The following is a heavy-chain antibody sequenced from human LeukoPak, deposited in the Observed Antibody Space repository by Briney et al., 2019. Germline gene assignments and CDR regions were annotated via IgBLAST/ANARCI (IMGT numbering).Heavy chain of an antibody. CDR1: GFTFSSYA. V-gene: IGHV3-30*04. D-gene: IGHD6-13*01. Sequence: PGGSLRLSCAASGFTFSSYAMHWVRQAPGKGLEWVAVISYDGNNKYYGGSVKGRFTISRDNSKNTLYLQMNILRAEDTAMYSCAREHIATSGNNWFDPWGQGTLVTVSS. CDR2: ISYDGNNK. CDR3: AREHIATSGNNWFDP. J-gene: IGHJ5*02.